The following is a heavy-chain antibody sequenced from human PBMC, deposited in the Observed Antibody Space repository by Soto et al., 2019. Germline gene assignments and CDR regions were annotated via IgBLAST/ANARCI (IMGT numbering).Heavy chain of an antibody. CDR1: GFTFSSYW. J-gene: IGHJ4*02. CDR2: INTDGSSI. CDR3: ARGPEQWLVPGDY. D-gene: IGHD6-19*01. V-gene: IGHV3-74*01. Sequence: VQLVESGGGLVQPGGSLRLSCAASGFTFSSYWMHWVRQAPGKGLVWVSRINTDGSSINYADSVKGRFTISRDNAKNTLYLQMNSLRAEDTAVYYCARGPEQWLVPGDYWGQGTLVTVSS.